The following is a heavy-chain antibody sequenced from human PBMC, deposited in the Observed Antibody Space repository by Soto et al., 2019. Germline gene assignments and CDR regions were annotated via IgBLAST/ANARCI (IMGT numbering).Heavy chain of an antibody. Sequence: LRLSCAASGFTFSSYGMHWVRQAPGKGLEWVAVIWYDGSNKYYADSVKGRFTISRDNSKNTLYLQMNSLRAEDTAIYYCARTWIRFGPNDYWGQGAPVTVSS. CDR2: IWYDGSNK. CDR1: GFTFSSYG. V-gene: IGHV3-33*01. D-gene: IGHD3-16*01. CDR3: ARTWIRFGPNDY. J-gene: IGHJ4*02.